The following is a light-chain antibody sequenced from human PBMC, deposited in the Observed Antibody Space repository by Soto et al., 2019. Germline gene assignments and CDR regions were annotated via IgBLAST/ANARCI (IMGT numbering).Light chain of an antibody. CDR1: QNIRIY. Sequence: DIQMTQSPSSLSAFIGDRVTITCRASQNIRIYLNWFQQKPGKAPNLLIYGASNLESGVPSRFSGSGSGTDLTLTNNRLQPEDFAAYYCQETYHPPLTFGQGTKVEMK. CDR3: QETYHPPLT. CDR2: GAS. J-gene: IGKJ1*01. V-gene: IGKV1-39*01.